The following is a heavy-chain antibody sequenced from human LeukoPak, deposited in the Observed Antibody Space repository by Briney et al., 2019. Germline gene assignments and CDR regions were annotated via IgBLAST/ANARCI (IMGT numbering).Heavy chain of an antibody. D-gene: IGHD5-24*01. Sequence: GASVKVSCKASGYTFTTYYVHWVRQAPGQGLEWMGIINPSGGSTTYAQKFRGRLTMTRDMSTSTVYLELSSLRSEDTAVYYCARDNSVRDEAWWFYPWGQGTLVTVSS. J-gene: IGHJ5*02. CDR2: INPSGGST. CDR3: ARDNSVRDEAWWFYP. V-gene: IGHV1-46*01. CDR1: GYTFTTYY.